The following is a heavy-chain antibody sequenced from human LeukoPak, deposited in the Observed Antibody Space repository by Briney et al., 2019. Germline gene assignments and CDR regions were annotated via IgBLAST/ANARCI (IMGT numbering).Heavy chain of an antibody. CDR3: ARPYSRRYSRSFDT. Sequence: GGSLRLSCAASGLTFSSYWMSWVRQAPGKGLEWVANIKQDGSEKYYVDSVKGRFTISRDNAKNSLYLQMNSLRVGDTAVYYCARPYSRRYSRSFDTWGQGTMVTVSS. V-gene: IGHV3-7*03. J-gene: IGHJ3*02. CDR2: IKQDGSEK. CDR1: GLTFSSYW. D-gene: IGHD2-15*01.